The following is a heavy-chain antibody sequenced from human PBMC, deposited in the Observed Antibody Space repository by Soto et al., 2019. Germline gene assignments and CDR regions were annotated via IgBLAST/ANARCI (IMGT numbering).Heavy chain of an antibody. CDR2: IYYSGST. CDR3: ASFPYYYGMDV. V-gene: IGHV4-59*01. Sequence: PSETLSLTCTVSGGSISSYYWSWIRQPPGKGLEWIGYIYYSGSTNYNPSLKSRVTISVDTSKNQFSLKLSSVTAADTAVYYCASFPYYYGMDVWGQGTTVTVSS. CDR1: GGSISSYY. J-gene: IGHJ6*02.